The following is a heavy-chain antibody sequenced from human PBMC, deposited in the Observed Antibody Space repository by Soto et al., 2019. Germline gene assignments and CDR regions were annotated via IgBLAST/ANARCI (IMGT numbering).Heavy chain of an antibody. J-gene: IGHJ3*02. Sequence: PGGSLRLSCTASGFTFGDYAMSWVRQAPGKGLEWVGFIRSKAYGGTTEYAASVKGRFTISRDDSKSIAYLQMNSLKTEDTAVYYCITSDYYDSSGYYYDAFDIWGQGTMVTVSS. V-gene: IGHV3-49*04. CDR2: IRSKAYGGTT. CDR3: ITSDYYDSSGYYYDAFDI. D-gene: IGHD3-22*01. CDR1: GFTFGDYA.